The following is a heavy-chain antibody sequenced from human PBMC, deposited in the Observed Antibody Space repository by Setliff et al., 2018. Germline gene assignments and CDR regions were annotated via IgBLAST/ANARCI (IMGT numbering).Heavy chain of an antibody. D-gene: IGHD4-4*01. Sequence: PGGSLRLSCAASGFTFSSYWMSWVRQAPGKGLEWVANIKQDGSEKHHADSVKGRFTITRDNAKNSLYLQMNSLRAEDTAVYYCAREPTVTTLDYWGQGTLVTVSS. V-gene: IGHV3-7*01. CDR2: IKQDGSEK. J-gene: IGHJ4*02. CDR1: GFTFSSYW. CDR3: AREPTVTTLDY.